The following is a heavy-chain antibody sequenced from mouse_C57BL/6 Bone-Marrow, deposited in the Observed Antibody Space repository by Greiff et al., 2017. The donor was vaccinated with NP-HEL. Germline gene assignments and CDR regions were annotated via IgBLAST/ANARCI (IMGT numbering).Heavy chain of an antibody. CDR2: IYPGDGDT. Sequence: QVQLQQSGAELVKPGASVKISCKASGYAFCSYWLNWVKQRPGKGLEWIGQIYPGDGDTNYNGKFKDKASLTADKSSSTAYMQLSRLTAEDTAVYFCARGANWGQGTLVTDTA. CDR1: GYAFCSYW. CDR3: ARGAN. V-gene: IGHV1-80*01. J-gene: IGHJ3*01.